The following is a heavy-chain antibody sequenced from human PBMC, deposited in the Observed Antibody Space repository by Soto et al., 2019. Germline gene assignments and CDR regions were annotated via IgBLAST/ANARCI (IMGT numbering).Heavy chain of an antibody. CDR1: GYTFTSYD. V-gene: IGHV1-8*01. D-gene: IGHD3-10*01. CDR3: ARWGRRVIPLYLNWFDP. Sequence: ASVTVSCKASGYTFTSYDINWVRQATGQGLEWLGWVNPNSGNTGYAQKFHARVTMTRNTSISTAYMELSSLRSEDTAVYYCARWGRRVIPLYLNWFDPWGQGTLVTVSS. CDR2: VNPNSGNT. J-gene: IGHJ5*02.